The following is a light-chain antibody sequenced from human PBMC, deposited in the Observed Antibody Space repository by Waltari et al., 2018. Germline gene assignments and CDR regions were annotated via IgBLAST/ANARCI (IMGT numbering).Light chain of an antibody. Sequence: SISCRSSQSLLHSNGYNYLDWYLQKPGQSPQLLIYLGSNRASGVPDRFSGSGSGTDFTLKISRVEAEDVGVYYCMQSLQALWTFGQGTKVEIK. CDR1: QSLLHSNGYNY. V-gene: IGKV2-28*01. CDR2: LGS. J-gene: IGKJ1*01. CDR3: MQSLQALWT.